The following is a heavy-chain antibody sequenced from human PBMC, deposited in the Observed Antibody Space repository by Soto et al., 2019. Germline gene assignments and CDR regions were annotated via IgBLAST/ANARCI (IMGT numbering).Heavy chain of an antibody. Sequence: ASVKVSCKASGYTFTSYDINWVRQATGQGLEWMGWMNPNSGNTGYAQKFQGRVTMTRNTSISTAYMELSSLRSEDTAVYYCASNHIVATNDYYYYYMDVWGKGTTVTVSS. CDR1: GYTFTSYD. V-gene: IGHV1-8*01. CDR3: ASNHIVATNDYYYYYMDV. D-gene: IGHD5-12*01. J-gene: IGHJ6*03. CDR2: MNPNSGNT.